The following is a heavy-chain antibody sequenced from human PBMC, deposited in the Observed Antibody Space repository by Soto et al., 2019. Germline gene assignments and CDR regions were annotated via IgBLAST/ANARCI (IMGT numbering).Heavy chain of an antibody. CDR2: IYYSGST. CDR1: GGSISSYY. CDR3: ARSSMVRGVTPGY. D-gene: IGHD3-10*01. Sequence: PSETLSLTCTVSGGSISSYYWSWIRQPPGKGLEWIGYIYYSGSTNYNPSLKSRVTISVDTSRNQFSLKLSSVTAADTAVYYCARSSMVRGVTPGYWGQGTLVTVSS. V-gene: IGHV4-59*01. J-gene: IGHJ4*02.